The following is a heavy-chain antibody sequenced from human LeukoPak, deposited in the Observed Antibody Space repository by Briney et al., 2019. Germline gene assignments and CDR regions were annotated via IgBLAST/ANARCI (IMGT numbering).Heavy chain of an antibody. J-gene: IGHJ5*02. CDR2: IYYSGST. V-gene: IGHV4-31*03. D-gene: IGHD1-14*01. CDR1: GGSISSGGYY. CDR3: ASGRMDWFDP. Sequence: EASETLSLTCTVSGGSISSGGYYWSWLRQHPGKGLEWIGYIYYSGSTYYNPSLKSRVTISLDTSKNQFSLKLSSVTAADTAVYYCASGRMDWFDPWGQGTLVTVSS.